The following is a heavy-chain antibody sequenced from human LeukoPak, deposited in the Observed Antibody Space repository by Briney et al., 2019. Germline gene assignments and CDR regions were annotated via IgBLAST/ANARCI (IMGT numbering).Heavy chain of an antibody. J-gene: IGHJ4*01. CDR1: GFTFSDYW. Sequence: GGSLRLSCAVSGFTFSDYWVNWVRQAPGKGLEWVASIRQDGGEKSYVDSVKGRFTISRDNTKNSLYLQMSSLRAEDTAVYYCARDGTAAGLYFDLWGQGTLVTASS. D-gene: IGHD6-13*01. CDR2: IRQDGGEK. CDR3: ARDGTAAGLYFDL. V-gene: IGHV3-7*01.